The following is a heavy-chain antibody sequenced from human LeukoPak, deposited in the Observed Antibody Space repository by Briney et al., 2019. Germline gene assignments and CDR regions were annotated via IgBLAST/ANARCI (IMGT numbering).Heavy chain of an antibody. CDR2: IDFSGNT. CDR1: GGSISTSTNY. V-gene: IGHV4-39*07. D-gene: IGHD2-21*02. CDR3: ASGYCGGACQLGGVDM. J-gene: IGHJ3*02. Sequence: SETLSLTCTVSGGSISTSTNYWGWIRQPPGRGLEWIGNIDFSGNTYYNPSLKSRDTISVDTSKNQFSLKLSSVTAADTAVYYCASGYCGGACQLGGVDMWGQGTMVTVSS.